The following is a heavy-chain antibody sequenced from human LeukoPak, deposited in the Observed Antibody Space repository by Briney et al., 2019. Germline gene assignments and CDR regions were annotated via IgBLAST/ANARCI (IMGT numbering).Heavy chain of an antibody. D-gene: IGHD3-10*01. CDR1: GFTFSSYS. V-gene: IGHV3-48*02. CDR3: ARESVRGVRYYYYYGMDV. CDR2: ISSSSSTI. J-gene: IGHJ6*02. Sequence: GGFLRLSCAASGFTFSSYSMNWVRQAPGKGLEWVSYISSSSSTIYYADSVKGRFTISRDNAKNSLYLQMNSLRDEDTAVYYCARESVRGVRYYYYYGMDVWGQGTTVTVSS.